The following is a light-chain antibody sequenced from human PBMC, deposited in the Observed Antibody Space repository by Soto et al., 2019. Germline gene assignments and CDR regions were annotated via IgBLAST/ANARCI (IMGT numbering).Light chain of an antibody. V-gene: IGKV1-27*01. CDR1: QGINNH. J-gene: IGKJ4*01. CDR2: AAS. Sequence: DFPMTQSPSSLSASVGHRVTITCRASQGINNHLAWFQQKPGKVPKVLIYAASTLQSGVPSRFSGSGSGTDFTLTISSLQPEDVATYYCQNYNSAPPAGTFGGGTKVEIK. CDR3: QNYNSAPPAGT.